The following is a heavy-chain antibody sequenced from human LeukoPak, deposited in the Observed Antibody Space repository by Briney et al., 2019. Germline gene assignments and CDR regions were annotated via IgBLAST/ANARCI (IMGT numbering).Heavy chain of an antibody. CDR3: ARDRGDYDSSGYYGYFDY. Sequence: PSETLSLTCTVSGGYISSYYWSWIRQPPGKGLEWIGYVFYSGTTNCNPSLKSRVSISVDTSKNQFSLKLSSVTAADTAVYYCARDRGDYDSSGYYGYFDYWGQGALVTVPS. V-gene: IGHV4-59*01. CDR1: GGYISSYY. D-gene: IGHD3-22*01. CDR2: VFYSGTT. J-gene: IGHJ4*02.